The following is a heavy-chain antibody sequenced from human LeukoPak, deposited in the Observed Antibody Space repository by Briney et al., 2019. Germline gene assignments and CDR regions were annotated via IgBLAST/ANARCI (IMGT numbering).Heavy chain of an antibody. CDR3: ATGRGTPLGF. D-gene: IGHD1-26*01. V-gene: IGHV3-74*01. Sequence: PGGSLRLSCAASGFTFSSCWMHWVRQAPGKGLVWVSRINTDGSSTNYADSVKGRFTVSRDNAKNTLYLQMNSLRAEDTAVYYCATGRGTPLGFWGQGALVTVSS. CDR2: INTDGSST. J-gene: IGHJ4*02. CDR1: GFTFSSCW.